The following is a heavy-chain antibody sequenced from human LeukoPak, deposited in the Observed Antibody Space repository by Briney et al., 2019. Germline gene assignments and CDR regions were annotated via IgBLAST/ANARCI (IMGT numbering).Heavy chain of an antibody. Sequence: GGSLRLSCAASGFTVSSNYMSWVRQAPGKGLEWVSVIYSGGSTYYADSVKGRFTISRDNSKNTLYLQMNSLRAEDTAVYYCARAYSSSWPYYFDYWGQGTLVTVSS. D-gene: IGHD6-13*01. V-gene: IGHV3-53*01. CDR2: IYSGGST. CDR1: GFTVSSNY. CDR3: ARAYSSSWPYYFDY. J-gene: IGHJ4*02.